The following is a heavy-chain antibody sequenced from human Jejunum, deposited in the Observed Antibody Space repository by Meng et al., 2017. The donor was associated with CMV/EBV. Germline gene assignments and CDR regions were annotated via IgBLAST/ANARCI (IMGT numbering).Heavy chain of an antibody. CDR2: LGAHDYDT. V-gene: IGHV1-18*01. CDR1: DYTFTGYG. CDR3: TRASRVLGGFDY. D-gene: IGHD3-16*01. J-gene: IGHJ4*02. Sequence: QVYLVQSGAEVKKPGASVQVSCKSSDYTFTGYGVSWVRQAPGQGLEWMAWLGAHDYDTSHAPKFQGRVTMTRDTSTSTVHMEVSSLRSADTAVYYCTRASRVLGGFDYWGQGTLVTVSS.